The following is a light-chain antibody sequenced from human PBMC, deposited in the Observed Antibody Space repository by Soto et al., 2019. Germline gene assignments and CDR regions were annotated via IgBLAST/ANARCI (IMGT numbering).Light chain of an antibody. CDR3: QQYYSYPPT. CDR1: QGISSY. V-gene: IGKV1-8*01. J-gene: IGKJ4*01. Sequence: AIRMTQSPSSLSASTGDRVTITCRASQGISSYLAWYQQKPGKAPKLLIYAASTVQSGVPSRFSGSGSGTDFTLTISCLQSEDFATYYCQQYYSYPPTFGGGNKVEIK. CDR2: AAS.